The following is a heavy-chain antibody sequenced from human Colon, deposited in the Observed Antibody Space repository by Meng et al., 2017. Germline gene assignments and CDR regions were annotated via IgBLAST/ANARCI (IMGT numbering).Heavy chain of an antibody. CDR1: GYTFTNHH. CDR2: ITPSNGDT. CDR3: AREGAASARFFDK. J-gene: IGHJ4*02. Sequence: QGQLVHSGAEVKKPGASVKVSCMASGYTFTNHHMHWVRQAPGQGPEWMGIITPSNGDTGYAQKFQGRVSMTRDTSTSTVYMELSGLTSEDTAMYYCAREGAASARFFDKWGQGTLVTVSS. V-gene: IGHV1-46*01. D-gene: IGHD6-6*01.